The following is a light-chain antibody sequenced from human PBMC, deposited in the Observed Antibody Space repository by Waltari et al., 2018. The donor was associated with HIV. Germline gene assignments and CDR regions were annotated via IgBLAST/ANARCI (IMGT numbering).Light chain of an antibody. Sequence: DIQMTQSPSSLSASVGDIVTTTCRASQSISMYLSWFQQKPGKAPKLLVHGASTLQSGVPSRFIGGGSGTDFTLTISSLQPEDFATYYCQQSYSTVYTFGQGTKLEIK. CDR3: QQSYSTVYT. CDR2: GAS. CDR1: QSISMY. V-gene: IGKV1-39*01. J-gene: IGKJ2*01.